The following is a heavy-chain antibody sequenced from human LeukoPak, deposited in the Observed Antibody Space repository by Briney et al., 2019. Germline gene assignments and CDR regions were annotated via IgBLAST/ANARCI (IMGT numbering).Heavy chain of an antibody. D-gene: IGHD3-10*01. CDR3: ARRRSGSTMRRFDP. CDR1: GYTFTSYD. Sequence: GASVTVSCKASGYTFTSYDINWVRQATGQGLEWMGWMNPNSGNTGYAQKFQGRVTMTRNTSISTAYMELSSLRSEDTAVYYCARRRSGSTMRRFDPWGQGTLVTVSS. CDR2: MNPNSGNT. J-gene: IGHJ5*02. V-gene: IGHV1-8*01.